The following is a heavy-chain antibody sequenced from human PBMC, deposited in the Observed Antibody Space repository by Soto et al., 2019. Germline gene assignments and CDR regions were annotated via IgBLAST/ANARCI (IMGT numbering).Heavy chain of an antibody. V-gene: IGHV3-74*01. Sequence: PGGSLRLSCASSCFTFNMYWMHWVRQAPGEGLEWVSGISYDESNTYYADSVKGRFTISRDNAKNTLYLQMNSLRAEDTALYYCTRGRRPSSVGTGAFWGQGTLVTVSS. CDR1: CFTFNMYW. CDR3: TRGRRPSSVGTGAF. D-gene: IGHD3-10*01. J-gene: IGHJ4*02. CDR2: ISYDESNT.